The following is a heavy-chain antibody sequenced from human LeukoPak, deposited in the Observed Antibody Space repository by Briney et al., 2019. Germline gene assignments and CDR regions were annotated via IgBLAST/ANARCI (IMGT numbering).Heavy chain of an antibody. CDR1: GGFVSLYY. V-gene: IGHV4-4*07. J-gene: IGHJ3*02. CDR2: IYTSGST. D-gene: IGHD6-13*01. CDR3: ARDSSSWYDDAFDI. Sequence: SETLSLTCTVSGGFVSLYYWSWIRQPAGKGLEWIGRIYTSGSTNYNPSLKSRVTMSVDTSKNHLSLKLSSVTAADTAVYYCARDSSSWYDDAFDIWGQGTMVTVSS.